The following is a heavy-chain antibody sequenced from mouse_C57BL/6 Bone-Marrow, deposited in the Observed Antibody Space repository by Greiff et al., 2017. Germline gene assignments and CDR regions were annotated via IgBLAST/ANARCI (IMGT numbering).Heavy chain of an antibody. CDR2: INPSSGYT. V-gene: IGHV1-7*01. D-gene: IGHD1-1*01. CDR3: DYGWYFDV. J-gene: IGHJ1*03. Sequence: QVQLQQSGAELAKPGASVKLSCKASGYTFTSYWMHWLKHRPGQGLEWIGYINPSSGYTTYTQKFKDKATLTADKSSNTAYMQLSSLTYEDSAVYYCDYGWYFDVWGTGTTVTVSS. CDR1: GYTFTSYW.